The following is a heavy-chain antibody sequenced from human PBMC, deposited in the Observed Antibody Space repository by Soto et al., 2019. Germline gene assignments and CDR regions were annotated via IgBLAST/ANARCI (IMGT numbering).Heavy chain of an antibody. D-gene: IGHD3-10*01. J-gene: IGHJ3*02. V-gene: IGHV4-59*01. Sequence: SETLSLTCTVSGGSISSYYWSWIRQPPGKGLEWIGYIYYSGSTNYNPSLKSRVTISVDTSKNQFSLKLSSVTAADTAVYYCAGDPGWGGRQGNAFDIWGQGTMVTVSS. CDR1: GGSISSYY. CDR3: AGDPGWGGRQGNAFDI. CDR2: IYYSGST.